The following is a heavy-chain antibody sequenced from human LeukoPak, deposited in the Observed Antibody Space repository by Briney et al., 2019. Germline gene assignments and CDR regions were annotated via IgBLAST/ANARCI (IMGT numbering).Heavy chain of an antibody. CDR1: GFTFSSYA. V-gene: IGHV3-30-3*01. CDR2: ISYDGSNK. J-gene: IGHJ4*02. D-gene: IGHD6-13*01. CDR3: ARDEREAAAGIDY. Sequence: PGRSLRLSCAASGFTFSSYAMHWVRQAPGKGLEWVAVISYDGSNKYYADSVKGRFTISRDNSKNTLYLQMNSLRAEDTAVYYCARDEREAAAGIDYWGQGTLVTVSS.